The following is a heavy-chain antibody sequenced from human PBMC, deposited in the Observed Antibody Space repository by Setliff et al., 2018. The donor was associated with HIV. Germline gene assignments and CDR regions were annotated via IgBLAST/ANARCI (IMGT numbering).Heavy chain of an antibody. D-gene: IGHD3-3*01. CDR2: INPSGGST. CDR3: ARDGYYNFWSGYGYYYYYMDV. Sequence: GASVKVSCKASGYTFTSYYMHWVRQAPGQGLQCMGIINPSGGSTTYAQKFQGRVTMTRDTSTTTIFMELSSLRSEDTAVYYCARDGYYNFWSGYGYYYYYMDVWGKGTTVTVSS. J-gene: IGHJ6*03. CDR1: GYTFTSYY. V-gene: IGHV1-46*01.